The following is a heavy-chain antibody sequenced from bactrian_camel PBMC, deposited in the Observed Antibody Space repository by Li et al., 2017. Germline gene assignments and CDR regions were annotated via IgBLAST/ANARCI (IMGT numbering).Heavy chain of an antibody. J-gene: IGHJ4*01. CDR2: IVTGDGSA. CDR1: GYTIRRYA. V-gene: IGHV3S63*01. D-gene: IGHD3*01. CDR3: AAWGWAIVAPGRGDNYCATMRAARVLDAY. Sequence: HVQLVESGGGSVQAGGSLRLSCAASGYTIRRYAVAWFRQAPGKQREGVASIVTGDGSAYVADSVKGRFTATQGSAKNTVTLQMNDLKPEDTGTYFCAAWGWAIVAPGRGDNYCATMRAARVLDAYWGQGTQVTVS.